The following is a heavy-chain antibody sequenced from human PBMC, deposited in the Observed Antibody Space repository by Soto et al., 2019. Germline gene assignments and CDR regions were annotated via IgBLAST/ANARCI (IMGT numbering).Heavy chain of an antibody. V-gene: IGHV1-18*04. Sequence: ASVKVSCKASGYTFTSYGISWVPQAPGQGLEWMGWISAYNGNTNYAQKLQGRVTMTTDTSTSTAYMELRSLRSDDTAVYYCARDGAHIVVVTATHYFDYCGHGXLVTVPS. CDR1: GYTFTSYG. J-gene: IGHJ4*01. D-gene: IGHD2-21*02. CDR3: ARDGAHIVVVTATHYFDY. CDR2: ISAYNGNT.